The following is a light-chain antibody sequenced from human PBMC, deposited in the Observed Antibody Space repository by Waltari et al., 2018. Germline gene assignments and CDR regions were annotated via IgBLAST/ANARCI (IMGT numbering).Light chain of an antibody. J-gene: IGLJ1*01. Sequence: QSALPQPATVSGSPGQASSISCTGSSSDIGIYKLASWYQHHPGKVPKLIIYEVSERPSGVSGRFSGSKSGNTASLTLSDLQPEDGADYYCCSYAGDSTYVFGTGTKVTVL. V-gene: IGLV2-23*02. CDR3: CSYAGDSTYV. CDR2: EVS. CDR1: SSDIGIYKL.